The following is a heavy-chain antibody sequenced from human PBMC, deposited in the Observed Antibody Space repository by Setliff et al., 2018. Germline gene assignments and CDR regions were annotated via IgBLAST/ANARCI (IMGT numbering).Heavy chain of an antibody. CDR3: ARRRRIPYFENFFDN. D-gene: IGHD2-21*01. Sequence: AGGSLRLSCAASGFTFSSYWMSWVRQAPGKGLEWVANIKQDGSEKYYVDSVKGRFTISRDNAKNSLYLQMNSLRADDTAVYYCARRRRIPYFENFFDNWGQGTLVTVSS. CDR2: IKQDGSEK. V-gene: IGHV3-7*03. CDR1: GFTFSSYW. J-gene: IGHJ4*01.